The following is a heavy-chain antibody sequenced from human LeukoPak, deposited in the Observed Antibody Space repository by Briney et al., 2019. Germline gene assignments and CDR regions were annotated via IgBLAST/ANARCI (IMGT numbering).Heavy chain of an antibody. CDR1: GDSITNYY. CDR2: INIRGST. J-gene: IGHJ4*02. Sequence: SETLSLTCTVSGDSITNYYWSWIRQSADKGLEWIGRINIRGSTNFNPSLKSRVTMSVDTSKNQFSLKLSSVTAADTAVYYCARLVDNYYDGSGYYYPYYFDYWGQGTLVTVSS. V-gene: IGHV4-4*07. D-gene: IGHD3-22*01. CDR3: ARLVDNYYDGSGYYYPYYFDY.